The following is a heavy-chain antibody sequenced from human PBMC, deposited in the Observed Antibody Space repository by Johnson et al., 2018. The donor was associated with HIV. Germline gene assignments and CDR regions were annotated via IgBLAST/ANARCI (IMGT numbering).Heavy chain of an antibody. CDR2: IFTVGDV. Sequence: QVQLVESGGGVVQPGGSLRLSCAASGLTFSSYGMHWVRQAPGKGLEWVSVIFTVGDVYYADSVKGRFPISRDNSKNFLYLQMNSLRPEDTAVYYCARDGRDLVTRGSFDVWGQGTVVTVSS. J-gene: IGHJ3*01. CDR1: GLTFSSYG. CDR3: ARDGRDLVTRGSFDV. V-gene: IGHV3-NL1*01. D-gene: IGHD5-18*01.